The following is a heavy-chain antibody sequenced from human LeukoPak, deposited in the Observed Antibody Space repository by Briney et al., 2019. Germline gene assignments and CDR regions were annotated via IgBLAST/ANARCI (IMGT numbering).Heavy chain of an antibody. D-gene: IGHD2-15*01. CDR2: IIPIFGTA. J-gene: IGHJ5*02. V-gene: IGHV1-69*13. CDR1: GGTFSSYA. CDR3: ARGYCSGGSCFTQLYNWFDP. Sequence: WASVKVSCTASGGTFSSYAISWVRQAPGQGLEWMGGIIPIFGTANYAQKFQGRVTITADESTSTAYMELSSLRSEDTAVYYCARGYCSGGSCFTQLYNWFDPWGQGTLVTVSS.